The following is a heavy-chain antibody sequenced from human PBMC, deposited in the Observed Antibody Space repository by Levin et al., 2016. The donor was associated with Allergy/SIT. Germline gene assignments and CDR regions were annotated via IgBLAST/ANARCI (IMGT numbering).Heavy chain of an antibody. D-gene: IGHD3-10*01. Sequence: GESLKISCAASGFTFSSYAMHWVRQAPGKGLEWVAFISYDGSNEYYADSVKGRFTISRDTSKNTLYLQMNSLRVEDTATYYCANASGRPPLNWFDPWGQGTLVTVSS. CDR2: ISYDGSNE. CDR1: GFTFSSYA. CDR3: ANASGRPPLNWFDP. V-gene: IGHV3-30-3*01. J-gene: IGHJ5*02.